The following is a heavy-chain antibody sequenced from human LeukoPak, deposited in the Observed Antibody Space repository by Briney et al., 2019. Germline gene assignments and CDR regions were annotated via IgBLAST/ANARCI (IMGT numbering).Heavy chain of an antibody. J-gene: IGHJ5*02. CDR2: INHSGST. CDR1: GGSFSGYY. V-gene: IGHV4-34*01. D-gene: IGHD3-22*01. Sequence: SQTLSLTCAVYGGSFSGYYWSWIRQPPGKGLEWIGEINHSGSTNYNPSLKSRVTISVNTSRNQFSLKLSSVTAADTAVYYCARVLDSSGYYYGFDPWGQGTLVTVSS. CDR3: ARVLDSSGYYYGFDP.